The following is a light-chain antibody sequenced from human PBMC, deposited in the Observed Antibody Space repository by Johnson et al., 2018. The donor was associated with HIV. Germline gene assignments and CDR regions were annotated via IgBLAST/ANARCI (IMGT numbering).Light chain of an antibody. J-gene: IGLJ1*01. V-gene: IGLV1-51*01. CDR2: DNN. Sequence: QSVLTQPPSVSAAPGQKVTISCSGSSSNIGNNYVSWYQQLPGTAPKLLIYDNNKRPSGIPDRFSGSKSGTSATLDITGLQTGDEADYYCATWDTSLRSGFFGTGTKVTVL. CDR3: ATWDTSLRSGF. CDR1: SSNIGNNY.